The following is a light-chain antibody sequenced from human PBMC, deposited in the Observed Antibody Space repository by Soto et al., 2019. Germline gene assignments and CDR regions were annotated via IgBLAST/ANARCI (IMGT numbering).Light chain of an antibody. CDR2: GTS. CDR1: QNITIY. J-gene: IGKJ1*01. Sequence: DIQLPQSPSSLSASVGDRVTISCRASQNITIYLNWYQQKPGKAPKVLIYGTSTLQSGVSSSFSGRGSGTDFTLTISSLQPDDFSTYYCQHTFSSPPWTFGQGTTVDMK. CDR3: QHTFSSPPWT. V-gene: IGKV1-39*01.